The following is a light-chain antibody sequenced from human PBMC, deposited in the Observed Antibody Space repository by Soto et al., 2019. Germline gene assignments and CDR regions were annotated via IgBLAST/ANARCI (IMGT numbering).Light chain of an antibody. CDR2: DVA. Sequence: QSVLTQPASVSGSPGQSITISCTGKNSDVGNNNFVSWYQHHPDKAPKVVIYDVANRSSGFFYRFSASKSCNTASLTISGLQAEDEADYYCMSFTSSNTYVFGTGTKVTV. V-gene: IGLV2-14*03. J-gene: IGLJ1*01. CDR1: NSDVGNNNF. CDR3: MSFTSSNTYV.